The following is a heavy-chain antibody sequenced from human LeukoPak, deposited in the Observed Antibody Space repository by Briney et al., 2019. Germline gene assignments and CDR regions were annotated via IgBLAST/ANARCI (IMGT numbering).Heavy chain of an antibody. Sequence: GGSLRLSCAASGFTFSSYGMHWVRQAPGKGLEWVADISYDGSNKYYADSVKGRFTISRDNTKNTLYLQMNSLRAEDTAVYYCAKGGRWLRDTMGYGMDVWGQGTTVTVSS. V-gene: IGHV3-30*18. CDR2: ISYDGSNK. J-gene: IGHJ6*02. CDR3: AKGGRWLRDTMGYGMDV. CDR1: GFTFSSYG. D-gene: IGHD5-24*01.